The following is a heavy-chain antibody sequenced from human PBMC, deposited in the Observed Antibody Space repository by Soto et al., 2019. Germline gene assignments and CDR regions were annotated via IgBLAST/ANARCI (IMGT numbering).Heavy chain of an antibody. J-gene: IGHJ6*02. CDR2: IIPIFGIP. Sequence: QVQLVQSGAEVKKPGSSVKVSCKASGGTFSRYSITWVRQAPGHGLEWIGRIIPIFGIPTYAQKFQGRVTITADESTSTADMELSSLRSDDTAVYYCAREDRDRETGLVPAAIDGMGVWGQGTTVTVSS. V-gene: IGHV1-69*08. CDR1: GGTFSRYS. CDR3: AREDRDRETGLVPAAIDGMGV. D-gene: IGHD2-2*01.